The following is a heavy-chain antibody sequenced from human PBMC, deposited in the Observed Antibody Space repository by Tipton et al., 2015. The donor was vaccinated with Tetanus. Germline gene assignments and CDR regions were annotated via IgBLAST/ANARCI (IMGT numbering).Heavy chain of an antibody. CDR2: IIPASGAT. J-gene: IGHJ4*02. CDR3: VRDRAAAGGSDY. V-gene: IGHV1-69*01. D-gene: IGHD6-25*01. Sequence: QSGAEVKKPGSSVKVSCKSSGGPFSKHGIDWVRQAPGQGLEWMGGIIPASGATNYAHKFQGRVTMTADASTTTVHMELSNLRSDDTAVYYCVRDRAAAGGSDYWGQGTLVTV. CDR1: GGPFSKHG.